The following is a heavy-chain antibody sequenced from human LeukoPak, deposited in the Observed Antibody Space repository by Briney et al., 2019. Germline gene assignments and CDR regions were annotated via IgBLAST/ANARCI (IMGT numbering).Heavy chain of an antibody. D-gene: IGHD6-6*01. Sequence: ASVKVSCKASGYTFTGYYMHWVRQAPGQGLEWMGRDNPNNGGTNYAQRFQGRVTMTRDTSISTAYMELSRLRFDDTAVYYCARGIYVSSSVGSLSYYFMDVWGKGTTVTVSS. J-gene: IGHJ6*03. CDR3: ARGIYVSSSVGSLSYYFMDV. V-gene: IGHV1-2*06. CDR1: GYTFTGYY. CDR2: DNPNNGGT.